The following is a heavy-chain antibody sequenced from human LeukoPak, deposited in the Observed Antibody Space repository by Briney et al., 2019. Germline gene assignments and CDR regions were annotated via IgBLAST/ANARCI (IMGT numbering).Heavy chain of an antibody. CDR2: VWNDGSNK. J-gene: IGHJ4*02. CDR1: GFTFSSCG. Sequence: AGGSLRLSCAASGFTFSSCGMHWVRQALGKGLEWVAAVWNDGSNKHYADSVKGRFTISRDNSKNTLYLQMNSLRVEDTAVYHCARVRDGNNLNYFADWGQGTLVTVSS. V-gene: IGHV3-33*01. CDR3: ARVRDGNNLNYFAD. D-gene: IGHD5-24*01.